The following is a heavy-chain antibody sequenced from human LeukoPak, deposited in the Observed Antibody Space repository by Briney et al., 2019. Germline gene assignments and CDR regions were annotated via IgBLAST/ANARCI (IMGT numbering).Heavy chain of an antibody. CDR1: GFTFSSYS. CDR3: ARMGYYDSSGYLDY. V-gene: IGHV3-48*01. D-gene: IGHD3-22*01. J-gene: IGHJ4*02. CDR2: ISSSSSTI. Sequence: GGSLRLSCAASGFTFSSYSMNWVRQAPGRGLEWVSYISSSSSTIYYADSVKGRFTISRDNAKNSLYLQTNSLRAEDTAVYYCARMGYYDSSGYLDYWGQGTLVTVSS.